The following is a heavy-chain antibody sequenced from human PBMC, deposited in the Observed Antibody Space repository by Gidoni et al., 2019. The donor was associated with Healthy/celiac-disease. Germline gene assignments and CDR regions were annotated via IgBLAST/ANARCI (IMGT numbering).Heavy chain of an antibody. CDR2: IKHSGST. CDR1: GGSFSGYY. CDR3: AREAWLQQQLVRSPYYYYGMDV. Sequence: QVQLQQWVAGLLQPSETLSLTCAVYGGSFSGYYCSWIRQPPGKGLEWIGEIKHSGSTNYNPSLKSRVTISVDTSKNQFSLKLSSVTAADTAVYYCAREAWLQQQLVRSPYYYYGMDVWGQGTTVTVSS. D-gene: IGHD6-13*01. J-gene: IGHJ6*02. V-gene: IGHV4-34*01.